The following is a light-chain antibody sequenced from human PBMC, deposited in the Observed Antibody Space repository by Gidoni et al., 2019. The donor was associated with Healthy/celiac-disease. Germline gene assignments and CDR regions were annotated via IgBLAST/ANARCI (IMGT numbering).Light chain of an antibody. Sequence: DIQMTQSPSSLSASVGDRVTITCQASQDISNYLNWYQQKPGKAPKLLIYDASHLETGVPSRFSGSRSGTDFTFTISSLQPEDIATYYCQQYDNLPVYTFGQGTKLEIK. CDR2: DAS. V-gene: IGKV1-33*01. J-gene: IGKJ2*01. CDR1: QDISNY. CDR3: QQYDNLPVYT.